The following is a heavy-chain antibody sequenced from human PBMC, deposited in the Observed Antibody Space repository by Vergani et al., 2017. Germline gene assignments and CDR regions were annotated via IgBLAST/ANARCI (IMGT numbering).Heavy chain of an antibody. V-gene: IGHV4-34*01. D-gene: IGHD3-16*02. CDR3: ASIARAPTRRNPPPDY. Sequence: QVQLQEWGAGLLKTSETLSPTCGVSGGSFSDYYWSWIRQAPGMGLEGIGEVNHGGSTNYNPSLKSRVSISVDTSKNQFSLQLTSVTAADSALYFCASIARAPTRRNPPPDYWGQGILVTVSS. CDR1: GGSFSDYY. J-gene: IGHJ4*02. CDR2: VNHGGST.